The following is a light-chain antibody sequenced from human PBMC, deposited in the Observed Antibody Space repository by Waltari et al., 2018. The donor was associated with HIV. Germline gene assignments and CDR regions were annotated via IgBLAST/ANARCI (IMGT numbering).Light chain of an antibody. V-gene: IGKV1-33*01. J-gene: IGKJ5*01. CDR2: AAS. CDR1: EDINDS. Sequence: DIQMTQSPSSLSASVGDRVTITCQASEDINDSLNWYQQKPGKAPNLLIYAASSLETGVPSRFSGSGSGTLFTLTISSLQPEDIATYYCQEYDNLLSITFGLGTRLEIK. CDR3: QEYDNLLSIT.